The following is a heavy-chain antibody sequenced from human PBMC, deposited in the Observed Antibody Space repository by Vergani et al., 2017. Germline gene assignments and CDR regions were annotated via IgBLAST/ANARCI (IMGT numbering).Heavy chain of an antibody. CDR2: IYPSGDT. CDR3: VREVSGSGNYQSYNWFDT. J-gene: IGHJ5*02. Sequence: EVQLVEWGGDLVKPGGSLGLSCAASGFRVSNSRMRCVRQPPGKGMEWISVIYPSGDTYYADSVKGRFSISRDNFKNMIHLQMNSLRFEDTGMYFCVREVSGSGNYQSYNWFDTWGQGTLLIVSS. V-gene: IGHV3-66*02. D-gene: IGHD3-10*01. CDR1: GFRVSNSR.